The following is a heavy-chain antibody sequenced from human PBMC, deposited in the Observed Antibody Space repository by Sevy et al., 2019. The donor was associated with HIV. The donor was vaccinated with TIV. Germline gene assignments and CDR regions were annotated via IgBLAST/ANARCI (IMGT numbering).Heavy chain of an antibody. Sequence: GGSLRLSCAASGFTFSDHYMDWVRQAPGKGLEWVGRTRNKANSYTTEYAASVKGRFTISRDDSKNSLYLQMNSLKTEDTAVYYCAREGASSTTYYYYYYMDVWGKGTTVTVSS. CDR1: GFTFSDHY. J-gene: IGHJ6*03. CDR2: TRNKANSYTT. CDR3: AREGASSTTYYYYYYMDV. V-gene: IGHV3-72*01. D-gene: IGHD2-2*01.